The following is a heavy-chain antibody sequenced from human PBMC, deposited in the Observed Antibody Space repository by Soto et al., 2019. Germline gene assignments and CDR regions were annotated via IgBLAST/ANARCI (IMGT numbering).Heavy chain of an antibody. Sequence: QVQLQQWGAGLLKPSETLSLTCAVYGGSFSGYYWSWIRQPPGKGLEWIGEINHSGSTNYNPSLKSRVTISVDTSKNQFSLKLSSVTAADTAVYYCVRGRVAAADFDYWGQGTLVTVSS. CDR1: GGSFSGYY. D-gene: IGHD6-13*01. CDR2: INHSGST. CDR3: VRGRVAAADFDY. V-gene: IGHV4-34*01. J-gene: IGHJ4*02.